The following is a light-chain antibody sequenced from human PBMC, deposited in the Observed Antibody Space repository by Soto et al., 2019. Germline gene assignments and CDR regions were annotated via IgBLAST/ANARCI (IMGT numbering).Light chain of an antibody. J-gene: IGLJ1*01. CDR2: SNN. CDR1: SSNIGSNT. Sequence: QSVLTQPPSASGTPGQRVTISCSGSSSNIGSNTVNWYQQLPGTAPKLLIYSNNQRPSGVPDRFSGSTSGTSASLAISGLQSEDEADYYCAAWDDSLNGDVFGTGTKVTVL. V-gene: IGLV1-44*01. CDR3: AAWDDSLNGDV.